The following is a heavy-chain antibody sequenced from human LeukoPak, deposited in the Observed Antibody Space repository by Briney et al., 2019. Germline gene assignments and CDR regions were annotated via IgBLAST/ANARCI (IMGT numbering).Heavy chain of an antibody. V-gene: IGHV3-11*01. CDR1: GFTFSDNY. J-gene: IGHJ4*02. CDR2: ISGSGATI. CDR3: ARDSPDFDY. Sequence: GGSLRLSCAASGFTFSDNYMSWLRQAPGKGLEWVSYISGSGATINYADSVKGRFTISRDNAKNSLYLQMNSLIAEDTAVYYCARDSPDFDYWGQGTLVTVSS.